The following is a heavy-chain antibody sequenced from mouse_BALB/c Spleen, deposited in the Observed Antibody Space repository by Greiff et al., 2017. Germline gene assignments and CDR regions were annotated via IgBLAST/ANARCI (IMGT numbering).Heavy chain of an antibody. CDR2: ISSGSSTI. Sequence: EVQVVESGGGLVQPGGSRKLSCAASGFTFSSFGMHWVRQAPEKGLEWVAYISSGSSTIYYADTVRGRFTISRDTPKNTLFLQMTSLRSEDTAMYYCARSYGNYGVDYWGQGTTLTVSS. D-gene: IGHD2-10*02. J-gene: IGHJ2*01. V-gene: IGHV5-17*02. CDR1: GFTFSSFG. CDR3: ARSYGNYGVDY.